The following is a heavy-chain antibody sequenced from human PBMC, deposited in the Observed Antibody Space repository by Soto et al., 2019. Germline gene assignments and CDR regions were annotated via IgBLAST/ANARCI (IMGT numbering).Heavy chain of an antibody. V-gene: IGHV3-64D*06. D-gene: IGHD2-2*01. CDR2: ISSNGGST. CDR1: VFTFSIYA. CDR3: VKDRQYQLISYNWFDP. Sequence: RGALLLSCSSSVFTFSIYAMGWVRQAPGKGLEYVSAISSNGGSTYYADSVKGRFTISRDNSKNTLYLQMSSLRAEDTAVYYCVKDRQYQLISYNWFDPWGQGTLVTVSS. J-gene: IGHJ5*02.